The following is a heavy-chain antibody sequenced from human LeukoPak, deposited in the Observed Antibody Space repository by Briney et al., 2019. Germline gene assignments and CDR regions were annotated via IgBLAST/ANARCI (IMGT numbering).Heavy chain of an antibody. D-gene: IGHD2-2*01. J-gene: IGHJ5*02. CDR3: AREALDIVVVPAAMSSNWFDP. V-gene: IGHV3-33*01. CDR1: GFTFSSYG. Sequence: QPGGSLRLSCAASGFTFSSYGMHWVRQAPGKGLEWVAVIWYDGSNKYYAGSVKGRFTISIDNSKNTLYLQMNSLRAEDTAVYYCAREALDIVVVPAAMSSNWFDPWGQGTLVTVSS. CDR2: IWYDGSNK.